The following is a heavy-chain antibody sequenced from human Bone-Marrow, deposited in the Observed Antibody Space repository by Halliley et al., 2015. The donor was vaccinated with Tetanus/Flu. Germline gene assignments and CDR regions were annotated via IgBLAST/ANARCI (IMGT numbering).Heavy chain of an antibody. J-gene: IGHJ4*02. D-gene: IGHD3-10*01. CDR3: ARDENYGSGSPLDY. Sequence: VAVRWYDGTNEYYTESVKGRFTISRDNSKNTLYLQMNNLKVEDTAVYYCARDENYGSGSPLDYWGQGTLVTVSS. CDR2: RWYDGTNE. V-gene: IGHV3-33*01.